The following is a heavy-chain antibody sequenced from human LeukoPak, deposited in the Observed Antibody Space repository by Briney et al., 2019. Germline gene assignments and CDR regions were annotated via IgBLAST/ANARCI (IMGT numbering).Heavy chain of an antibody. CDR2: VYYTGNT. J-gene: IGHJ4*02. CDR1: GVPTTNYY. V-gene: IGHV4-59*01. Sequence: SETLSLTCAASGVPTTNYYWHWIRHPPATCLQFIGYVYYTGNTNYNPSLKSRVTISLDTSKNQFSLKLTSVTAADTAMYYCARSAGSGWHGIDSWGQGTLVTVSS. CDR3: ARSAGSGWHGIDS. D-gene: IGHD6-19*01.